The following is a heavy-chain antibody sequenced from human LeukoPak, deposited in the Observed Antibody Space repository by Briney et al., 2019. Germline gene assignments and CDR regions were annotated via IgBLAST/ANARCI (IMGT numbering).Heavy chain of an antibody. CDR2: IRYDGSNK. CDR3: AKAGSEGGSGSYSLNHRGTTYYYYYYMDV. V-gene: IGHV3-30*02. CDR1: GFTFDDYA. Sequence: PGGSLRLSCAVSGFTFDDYAMHWVRQAPGKGLEWVAFIRYDGSNKYYADSVKGRLTISRDNSKNTLYLQMNSLRAEDTAVYYCAKAGSEGGSGSYSLNHRGTTYYYYYYMDVWGKGTTVTISS. D-gene: IGHD3-10*01. J-gene: IGHJ6*03.